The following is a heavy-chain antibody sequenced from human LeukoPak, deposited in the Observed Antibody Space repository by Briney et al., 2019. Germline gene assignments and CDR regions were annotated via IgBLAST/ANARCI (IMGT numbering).Heavy chain of an antibody. J-gene: IGHJ5*02. CDR2: IIPIFGTA. CDR1: GGTFSSYA. Sequence: SVKVSCKASGGTFSSYAISGVRQAPGQGLEWMGGIIPIFGTANYAQKFQGRVTITADESTSTAYMELSSLRSEDTAVYYCARYGSGSFKNYWFDPWGQGTLVTVSS. V-gene: IGHV1-69*13. CDR3: ARYGSGSFKNYWFDP. D-gene: IGHD3-10*01.